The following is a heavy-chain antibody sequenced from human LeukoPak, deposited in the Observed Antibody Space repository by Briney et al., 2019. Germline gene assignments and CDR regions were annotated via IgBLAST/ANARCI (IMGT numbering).Heavy chain of an antibody. CDR2: ISTTGSTI. Sequence: GGSLRLSYATSGFTFSAFSMNWVRQAPGKGLEWIAFISTTGSTIFYAQSVQGRFTISRDNAKNSLYLQLNSLRADDSAVYYCARDSLVAVADYATFDYWGHGTRVTVSS. CDR3: ARDSLVAVADYATFDY. V-gene: IGHV3-48*04. D-gene: IGHD6-19*01. CDR1: GFTFSAFS. J-gene: IGHJ4*01.